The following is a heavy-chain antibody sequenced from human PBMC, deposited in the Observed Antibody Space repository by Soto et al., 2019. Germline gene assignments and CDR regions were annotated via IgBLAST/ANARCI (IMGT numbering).Heavy chain of an antibody. CDR1: GYTFTSYS. J-gene: IGHJ6*02. CDR2: INAGNGNT. CDR3: ARRGYCSGGSCYSAYYYGMDV. D-gene: IGHD2-15*01. Sequence: GASVKVSCKASGYTFTSYSMHWVRQAPGQRLEWMGWINAGNGNTKYSQKFQGRVTITRDTSASTAYMELSSLRSEDTAVYYCARRGYCSGGSCYSAYYYGMDVWGQGTTVTVSS. V-gene: IGHV1-3*01.